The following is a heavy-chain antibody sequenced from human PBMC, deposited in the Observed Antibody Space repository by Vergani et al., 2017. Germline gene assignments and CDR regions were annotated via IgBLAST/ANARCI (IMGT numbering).Heavy chain of an antibody. Sequence: DVHLAESGGGFFQPGGSLRLSCSASGFSFNSYWMHWVRQVPGKGLLWVSRIKSDGSITAYAGSVKGRFTISRDNAQNTLYLQMNSLRVEDTGVYYCASARCIETCYMSNWLDSWGQGTLVTVSS. V-gene: IGHV3-74*03. D-gene: IGHD3-9*01. CDR3: ASARCIETCYMSNWLDS. CDR1: GFSFNSYW. J-gene: IGHJ5*01. CDR2: IKSDGSIT.